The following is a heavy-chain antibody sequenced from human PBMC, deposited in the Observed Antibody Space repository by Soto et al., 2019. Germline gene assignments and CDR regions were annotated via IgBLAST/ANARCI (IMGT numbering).Heavy chain of an antibody. V-gene: IGHV4-39*01. CDR3: ARGEDIVVVPAATYFDY. J-gene: IGHJ4*02. CDR1: GGSFSSSSSY. CDR2: INHRGTT. D-gene: IGHD2-2*01. Sequence: SETLSLTCIVSGGSFSSSSSYWGWIRQPPGKGLEWIGTINHRGTTSYNPSLKSRVTITVDTSKNQFSLKLSSVTAADTAVYYCARGEDIVVVPAATYFDYWGQGTLVTVSS.